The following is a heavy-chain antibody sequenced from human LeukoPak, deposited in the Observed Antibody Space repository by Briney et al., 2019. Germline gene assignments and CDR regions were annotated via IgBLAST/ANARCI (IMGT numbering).Heavy chain of an antibody. V-gene: IGHV1-58*02. CDR1: GFIFTSSA. Sequence: SVKVSCKAPGFIFTSSAMQWVRQARGQRLEWIGWIVVGSGDTNYAQKLQERITITRDMSTSTAYMELGSLRSEDTAIYYCAAGPYHYGDSIYLMNYWGQGTLVTVSP. CDR2: IVVGSGDT. CDR3: AAGPYHYGDSIYLMNY. J-gene: IGHJ4*02. D-gene: IGHD4-17*01.